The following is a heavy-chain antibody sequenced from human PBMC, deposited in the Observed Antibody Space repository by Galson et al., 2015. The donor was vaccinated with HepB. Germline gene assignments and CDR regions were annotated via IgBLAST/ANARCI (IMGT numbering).Heavy chain of an antibody. J-gene: IGHJ4*02. D-gene: IGHD2-21*01. V-gene: IGHV1-24*01. CDR2: FDPEDGET. CDR3: ATVVLPASIHAPIDY. CDR1: EYTLTELS. Sequence: SVKVSCKVFEYTLTELSMHWVRQSPGKGLEWMGGFDPEDGETVYAQTLQGRVTMTEDTSTDTAYMEVSSLRSEDTAAYYCATVVLPASIHAPIDYWGQGTLVTVSS.